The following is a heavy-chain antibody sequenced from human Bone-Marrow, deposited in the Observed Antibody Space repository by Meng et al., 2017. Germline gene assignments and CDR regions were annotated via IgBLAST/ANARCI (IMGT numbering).Heavy chain of an antibody. Sequence: GSLRLSCAVYGGSFRGYYWSWFRQPPGKGREWIGEINHSGSTNYNPSLKSRVTISVDTSKNQFSLKLSSVTAADTAVYYCARAFYDSSGYYYYGMDVWGQGTTVTVSS. CDR1: GGSFRGYY. D-gene: IGHD3-22*01. J-gene: IGHJ6*02. V-gene: IGHV4-34*01. CDR3: ARAFYDSSGYYYYGMDV. CDR2: INHSGST.